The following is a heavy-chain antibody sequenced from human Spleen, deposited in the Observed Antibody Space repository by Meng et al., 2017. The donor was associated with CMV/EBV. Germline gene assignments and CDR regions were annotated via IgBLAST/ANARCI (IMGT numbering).Heavy chain of an antibody. V-gene: IGHV4-30-2*01. Sequence: VSISSGPYSWSWIRQPPGKGLEWLGYVYSPGTTFDNPSLKSRVTISVDKFKNQFSLKLTSVTAADTAVYYCARGRRDGYHHYYCDHWGQGILVTVSS. J-gene: IGHJ4*02. CDR2: VYSPGTT. D-gene: IGHD5-24*01. CDR1: VSISSGPYS. CDR3: ARGRRDGYHHYYCDH.